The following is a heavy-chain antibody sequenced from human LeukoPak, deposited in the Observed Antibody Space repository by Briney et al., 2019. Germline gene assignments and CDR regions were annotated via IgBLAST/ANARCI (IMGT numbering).Heavy chain of an antibody. CDR2: IGISSGNT. V-gene: IGHV3-48*01. Sequence: GRSLRLSCAASGFRFSDYSMNWVRQAPGKGLEWISYIGISSGNTNYADSVKGRFTISGDKAKNSLYLQMNSLRAEDTAVYYCARITIFGVPDYWGQGTLVTVSS. J-gene: IGHJ4*02. CDR3: ARITIFGVPDY. CDR1: GFRFSDYS. D-gene: IGHD3-3*01.